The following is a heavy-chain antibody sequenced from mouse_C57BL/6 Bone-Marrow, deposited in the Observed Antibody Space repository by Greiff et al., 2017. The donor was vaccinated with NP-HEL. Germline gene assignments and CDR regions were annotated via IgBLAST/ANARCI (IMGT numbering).Heavy chain of an antibody. CDR2: INPNNGGT. J-gene: IGHJ2*01. CDR1: GYTFTDYY. V-gene: IGHV1-26*01. CDR3: ARRGSYYDYD. D-gene: IGHD2-4*01. Sequence: VQLQQSGPELVKPGASVKISCKASGYTFTDYYMNWVKQSHGKSLEWIGDINPNNGGTSYNQKFKGKATLTVDKSSSTAYMELRSLTSEDSAVYYCARRGSYYDYDWGQGTTLTVSS.